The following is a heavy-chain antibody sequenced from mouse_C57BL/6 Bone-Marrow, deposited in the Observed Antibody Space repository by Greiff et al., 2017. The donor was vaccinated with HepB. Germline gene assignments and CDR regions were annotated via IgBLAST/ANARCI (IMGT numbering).Heavy chain of an antibody. CDR1: GFTFSSYA. CDR3: ARDRGDYYGSSPYFDV. Sequence: EVQRVESGGGLVKPGGSLKLSCAASGFTFSSYAMSWVRQTPEKRLEWVATISDGGSYTYYPDNVKGRFTISRDNAKNNLYLQMSHLKSEDTAMYYCARDRGDYYGSSPYFDVWGTGTTVTVSS. J-gene: IGHJ1*03. V-gene: IGHV5-4*01. D-gene: IGHD1-1*01. CDR2: ISDGGSYT.